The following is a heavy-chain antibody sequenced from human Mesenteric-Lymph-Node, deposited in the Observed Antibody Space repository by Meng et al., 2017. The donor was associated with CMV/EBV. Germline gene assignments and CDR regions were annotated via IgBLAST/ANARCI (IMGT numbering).Heavy chain of an antibody. CDR1: GDSFANDG. D-gene: IGHD3-22*01. CDR3: ARAYYDSSPYLRS. V-gene: IGHV1-3*04. CDR2: INTGNGNT. J-gene: IGHJ4*02. Sequence: CKTSGDSFANDGVHWVRQAPGQRLEWMGWINTGNGNTKFSEKFQGRVTFTRDTSATTVYMDLSNLRSEDTALYYCARAYYDSSPYLRSWGQGTLAPSPQ.